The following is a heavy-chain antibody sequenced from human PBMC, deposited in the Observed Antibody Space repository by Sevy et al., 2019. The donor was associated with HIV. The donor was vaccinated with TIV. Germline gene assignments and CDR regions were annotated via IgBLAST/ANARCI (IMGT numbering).Heavy chain of an antibody. CDR2: IIPILGIA. V-gene: IGHV1-69*10. Sequence: ASVKVSCKASGGTFSSYAISWVRQAPGQGLEWMGGIIPILGIANYAQKFQGRVTITADKSTGTAYMELSSLRSEDTAVYYCARDGEYSSSPHAFDIWGQGTMVTVSS. J-gene: IGHJ3*02. D-gene: IGHD6-6*01. CDR3: ARDGEYSSSPHAFDI. CDR1: GGTFSSYA.